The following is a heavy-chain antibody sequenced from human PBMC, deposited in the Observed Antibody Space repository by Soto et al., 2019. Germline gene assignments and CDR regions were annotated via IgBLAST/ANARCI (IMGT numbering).Heavy chain of an antibody. CDR1: GFTFSAYS. J-gene: IGHJ4*02. CDR3: ARDRRIAAAADLYFDS. V-gene: IGHV3-48*01. D-gene: IGHD6-13*01. Sequence: EVQLVESGGGLVQPGGSLRLSCAASGFTFSAYSMNWVRQAPGKGLEWVSYISSRTNTIYYADSVQGRFTISRDDAKNSLYLQMDSLRAEDTAVYYCARDRRIAAAADLYFDSWGQGTLVTVSS. CDR2: ISSRTNTI.